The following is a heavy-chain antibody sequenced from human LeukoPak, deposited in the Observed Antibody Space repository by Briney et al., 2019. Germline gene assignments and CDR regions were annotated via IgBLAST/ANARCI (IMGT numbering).Heavy chain of an antibody. CDR3: AKGGRVGGSGIYYYYYYMDV. D-gene: IGHD3-10*01. CDR1: GFTFSSYG. Sequence: PGRSLRLSCAASGFTFSSYGMHWVRQAPGKGLEWVAVISYDGSNKYYADSVKGRFTISRDNSKNTLYLQMNSLRAEDTAVYYCAKGGRVGGSGIYYYYYYMDVWGKGTTVTVSS. CDR2: ISYDGSNK. J-gene: IGHJ6*03. V-gene: IGHV3-30*18.